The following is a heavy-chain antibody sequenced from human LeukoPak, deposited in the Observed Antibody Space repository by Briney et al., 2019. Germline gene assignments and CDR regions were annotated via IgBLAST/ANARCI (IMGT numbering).Heavy chain of an antibody. J-gene: IGHJ4*02. CDR1: GHTFTSYG. Sequence: ASVKVSCKASGHTFTSYGISWVRQAPGQGLEWMGWISAYNGNTNYAQKFQGRVTFTRDTSISTAYMAMSRLRSDDTAVFYCARGSRYHDWLSPLDSWGQGTLVTVSS. D-gene: IGHD3-9*01. V-gene: IGHV1-18*01. CDR3: ARGSRYHDWLSPLDS. CDR2: ISAYNGNT.